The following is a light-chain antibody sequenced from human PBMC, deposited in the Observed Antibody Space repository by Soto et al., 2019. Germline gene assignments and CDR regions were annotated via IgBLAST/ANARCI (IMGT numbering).Light chain of an antibody. CDR2: SDI. CDR3: QSYDSVLSASV. J-gene: IGLJ2*01. CDR1: SSNLGAGYD. V-gene: IGLV1-40*01. Sequence: QSALTQPPSVSGAPGQRVTISCTGNSSNLGAGYDVHWYQQLPGAAPKLVIFSDINRPSGVPARFSASKSGSSASLAISGLQAEDEADYYCQSYDSVLSASVFGGGTKLTVL.